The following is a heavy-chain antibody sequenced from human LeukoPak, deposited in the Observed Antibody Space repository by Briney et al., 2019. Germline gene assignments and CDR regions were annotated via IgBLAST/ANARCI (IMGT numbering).Heavy chain of an antibody. CDR1: GYTFTSYG. V-gene: IGHV1-18*01. CDR2: ISAYNGNT. J-gene: IGHJ4*02. D-gene: IGHD5-24*01. CDR3: ATVLEMATIRTPFSFDY. Sequence: ASVKVSCKASGYTFTSYGISWVRQAPGQGLEWMGWISAYNGNTNYAQKFQGRVTMTEDTSTDTAYMELSSLRSEDTAAYYCATVLEMATIRTPFSFDYWGQGTLVTVSS.